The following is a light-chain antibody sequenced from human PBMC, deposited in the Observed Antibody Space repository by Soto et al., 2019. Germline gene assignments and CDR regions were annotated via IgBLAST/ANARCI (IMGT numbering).Light chain of an antibody. Sequence: QSALTQPACVSGSPGQSITISCTGYIHYDFVSWYQQHPGTAPKLVIYEVSNRPSGTSDRFSGSKSGHTASLTISGLQTEDEAVYYCGSYTSSSNYVFGTGTKVTVL. J-gene: IGLJ1*01. V-gene: IGLV2-14*01. CDR3: GSYTSSSNYV. CDR1: IHYDF. CDR2: EVS.